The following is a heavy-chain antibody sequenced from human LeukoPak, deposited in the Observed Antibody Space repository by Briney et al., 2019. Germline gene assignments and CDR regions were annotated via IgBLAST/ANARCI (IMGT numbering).Heavy chain of an antibody. V-gene: IGHV4-4*07. CDR3: ARGDGGSGSYFYYYMDV. CDR1: GGSISSYY. CDR2: IYTSGST. J-gene: IGHJ6*03. Sequence: PSETLSLTCTVSGGSISSYYWSWIRQPAGKGLEWIGRIYTSGSTNYNPSLKSRVTMSVDTSKNQFSLKLSSVTAADTAVYYCARGDGGSGSYFYYYMDVWGKGTTVTISS. D-gene: IGHD3-10*01.